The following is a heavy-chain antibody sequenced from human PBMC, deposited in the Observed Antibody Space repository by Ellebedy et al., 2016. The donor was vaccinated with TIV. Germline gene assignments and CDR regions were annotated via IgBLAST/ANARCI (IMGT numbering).Heavy chain of an antibody. V-gene: IGHV3-23*01. CDR1: GFTFSSYA. CDR2: ISGSGGST. CDR3: ARVRLMVYARYYYGMDV. D-gene: IGHD2-8*01. Sequence: GESLKISCAASGFTFSSYAMSWVRQAPGKGLEWVSAISGSGGSTYYADSVKGRFTISRDNSKNTLYLQMNSLRAEDTAVYYCARVRLMVYARYYYGMDVWGQGTTVTVSS. J-gene: IGHJ6*02.